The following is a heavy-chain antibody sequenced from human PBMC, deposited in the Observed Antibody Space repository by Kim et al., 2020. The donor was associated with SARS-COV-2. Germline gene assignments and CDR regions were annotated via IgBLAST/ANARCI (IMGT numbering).Heavy chain of an antibody. CDR1: GYTFTSYG. CDR3: ARDKALPVLRTGWFDP. Sequence: ASVKVSCKASGYTFTSYGISWVRQAPGQGLEWMGWISAYNGNTNYAQKLQGRVTMTTDTSTSTAYMELRSLRSDDTAVYYCARDKALPVLRTGWFDPWGQGTLVTVSS. CDR2: ISAYNGNT. V-gene: IGHV1-18*04. J-gene: IGHJ5*02. D-gene: IGHD1-1*01.